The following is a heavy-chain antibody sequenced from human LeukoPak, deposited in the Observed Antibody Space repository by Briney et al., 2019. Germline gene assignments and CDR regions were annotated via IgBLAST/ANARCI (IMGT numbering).Heavy chain of an antibody. CDR3: ARDPYYGSGSYSDY. Sequence: GGSLRLSCAASGFTFSTYGIHWVRQAPGKGREWVAVISYDGTNKYYANSVKGRFTISRDNSKNTLYLQMNSLRAEDTAVYYCARDPYYGSGSYSDYWGQGTLVTVSS. D-gene: IGHD3-10*01. J-gene: IGHJ4*02. CDR2: ISYDGTNK. V-gene: IGHV3-30*03. CDR1: GFTFSTYG.